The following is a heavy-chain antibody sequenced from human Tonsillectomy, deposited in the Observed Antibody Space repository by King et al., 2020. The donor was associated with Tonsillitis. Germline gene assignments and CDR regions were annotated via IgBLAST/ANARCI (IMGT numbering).Heavy chain of an antibody. CDR3: AKDIPVGDYDYYYYMDV. CDR1: GFTFDDYA. J-gene: IGHJ6*03. D-gene: IGHD4-17*01. CDR2: ISGDGGST. Sequence: VQLVESGGGVVQPGGSLRLSCAASGFTFDDYAMHWVRQAPGKGLEWGSLISGDGGSTYYADSVKGRFTISRDNIKNSLYLQMNSLRTEDTALYYCAKDIPVGDYDYYYYMDVWGKGTTVTVSS. V-gene: IGHV3-43*02.